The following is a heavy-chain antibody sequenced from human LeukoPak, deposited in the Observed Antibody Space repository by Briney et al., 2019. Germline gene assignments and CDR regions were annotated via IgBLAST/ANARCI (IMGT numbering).Heavy chain of an antibody. CDR3: ARDPYGSGRRIDY. Sequence: SETLSLTCTVSGGSISSYYWSWIRQPPGKGLEWIGYIYYSGSTNYNPSLKSRVTISVDTSKNQFSLKLSSVTAADTAVYYCARDPYGSGRRIDYWGQGTLVTVSS. J-gene: IGHJ4*02. CDR1: GGSISSYY. CDR2: IYYSGST. V-gene: IGHV4-59*01. D-gene: IGHD3-10*01.